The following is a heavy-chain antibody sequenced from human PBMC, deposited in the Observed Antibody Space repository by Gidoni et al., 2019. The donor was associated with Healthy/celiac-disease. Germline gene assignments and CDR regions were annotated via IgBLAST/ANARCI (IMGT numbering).Heavy chain of an antibody. CDR2: IIPIFGTA. D-gene: IGHD4-17*01. J-gene: IGHJ6*02. CDR1: RGTFSSYA. Sequence: QVQLVQSGAEVKKPGSSVKVSCKASRGTFSSYAISWVRQAPGQGLEWMGGIIPIFGTANYAQKFQGRVTITADESTSTAYMELSSLRSEDTAVYYCAKPINDYGGKREVARGIYYGMDVWGQGTTVTVSS. CDR3: AKPINDYGGKREVARGIYYGMDV. V-gene: IGHV1-69*01.